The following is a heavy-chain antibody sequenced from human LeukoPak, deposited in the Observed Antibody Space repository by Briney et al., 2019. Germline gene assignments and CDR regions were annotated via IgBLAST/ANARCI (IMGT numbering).Heavy chain of an antibody. CDR1: GFTFSSYA. V-gene: IGHV3-23*01. D-gene: IGHD2-15*01. Sequence: PGGSLRLSCAASGFTFSSYAMSWVRQAPGKGLEWVSVISGSGGSTYYADSVKGRFTISRDNSKNTLYLQMNSLGAEDTAVYYCAKGSGGSCYTSNDYWGQGTLVTVSS. J-gene: IGHJ4*02. CDR3: AKGSGGSCYTSNDY. CDR2: ISGSGGST.